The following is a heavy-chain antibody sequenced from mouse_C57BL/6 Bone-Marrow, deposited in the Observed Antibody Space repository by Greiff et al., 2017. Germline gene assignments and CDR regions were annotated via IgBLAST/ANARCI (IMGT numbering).Heavy chain of an antibody. D-gene: IGHD2-5*01. J-gene: IGHJ1*03. Sequence: VQLQQPGAELVKPGASVKMSCKASGYTFTSYWITWVKQRPGQGLEWIGDIYPGSGSTNYNEKFKSKATLTVDTSSSTAYMQLSSLTSEDSAVYYCARSYSSYWYFDVWGTGTTVTVSS. CDR2: IYPGSGST. CDR1: GYTFTSYW. CDR3: ARSYSSYWYFDV. V-gene: IGHV1-55*01.